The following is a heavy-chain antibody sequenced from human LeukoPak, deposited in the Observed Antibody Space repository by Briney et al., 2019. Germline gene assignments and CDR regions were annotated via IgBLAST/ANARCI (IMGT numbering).Heavy chain of an antibody. D-gene: IGHD2-2*01. Sequence: GGSLRLSCAASGFTVSSNYMSWVRQAPGKGLEWVSVIYSGGSTYYADSVKGRFTISRDNSKNTLYLQMNSLRAEDTAVYYCARDHCSSTSCYDFDAFDIWGQGTMVTVSS. J-gene: IGHJ3*02. CDR2: IYSGGST. V-gene: IGHV3-66*01. CDR3: ARDHCSSTSCYDFDAFDI. CDR1: GFTVSSNY.